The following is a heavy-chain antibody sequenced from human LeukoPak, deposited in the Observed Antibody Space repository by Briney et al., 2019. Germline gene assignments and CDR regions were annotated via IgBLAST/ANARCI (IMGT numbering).Heavy chain of an antibody. V-gene: IGHV3-7*01. CDR3: ARDRAPTVTTTPLLH. CDR2: IKQDGSEK. CDR1: GFTFSNYW. D-gene: IGHD4-17*01. J-gene: IGHJ4*02. Sequence: PGGSLRLSCAASGFTFSNYWMSWVRQAPGKGLEWVANIKQDGSEKCYVDSVKGRFTISRDNAKNSLYLQMNSLRAEDTAVYYCARDRAPTVTTTPLLHWGQGTLVTVSS.